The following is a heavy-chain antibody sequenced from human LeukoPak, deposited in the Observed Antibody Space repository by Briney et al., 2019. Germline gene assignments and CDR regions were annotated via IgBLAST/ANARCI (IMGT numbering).Heavy chain of an antibody. CDR2: ISVRSNYI. CDR3: VRLRRNSDTSGFYYYYDF. Sequence: PGGSLRLSCAASGFTFSSYWMTWVRQAPGKGLEWVSSISVRSNYIYYADSVRGRFRISRDDARNSLYLQMNSLRAEDTAVYYCVRLRRNSDTSGFYYYYDFWGQGTLVTVSS. D-gene: IGHD3-22*01. V-gene: IGHV3-21*01. J-gene: IGHJ4*02. CDR1: GFTFSSYW.